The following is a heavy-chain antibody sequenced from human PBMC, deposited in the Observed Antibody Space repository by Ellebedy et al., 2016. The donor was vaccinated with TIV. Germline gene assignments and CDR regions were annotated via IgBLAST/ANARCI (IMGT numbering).Heavy chain of an antibody. CDR2: IYPGDSDT. CDR1: GYRFTNYW. D-gene: IGHD2-8*02. J-gene: IGHJ6*02. Sequence: GGSLRLSXEASGYRFTNYWIAWVRQMPGKGLEWMGIIYPGDSDTRYSPSFQGQVTISVDKSINTAYLQWNSLKASDTAIYYCARRQGSLVVPLAGSKYAMDVWGQGTTVTVS. V-gene: IGHV5-51*01. CDR3: ARRQGSLVVPLAGSKYAMDV.